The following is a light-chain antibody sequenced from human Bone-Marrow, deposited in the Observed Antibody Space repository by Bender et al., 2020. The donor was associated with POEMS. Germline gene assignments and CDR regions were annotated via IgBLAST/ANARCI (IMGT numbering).Light chain of an antibody. CDR2: EVT. V-gene: IGLV2-23*02. Sequence: QSALTQPASVSGSPRQSITISCTGVSSDVGRLNFVSWYQQHPGRAPKLLIYEVTKRPSGVSNRFSASKSGNTASLTISRLQTEDEADYYCCSYAGRNSFWVFGGGTRLTVL. CDR3: CSYAGRNSFWV. CDR1: SSDVGRLNF. J-gene: IGLJ3*02.